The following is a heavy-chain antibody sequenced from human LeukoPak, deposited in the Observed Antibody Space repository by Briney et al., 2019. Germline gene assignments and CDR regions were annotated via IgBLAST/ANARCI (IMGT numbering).Heavy chain of an antibody. J-gene: IGHJ5*02. Sequence: PSETLSLTCTVSGGSISSTNYYWGWIRQPPGKGLEWIGSIYYSGSSYYNPSLKSRVTISVDTSKNQFSLKLSSVTAADTAVYYCGGADNWFDPWGQGTLVTVSS. V-gene: IGHV4-39*01. CDR2: IYYSGSS. CDR1: GGSISSTNYY. CDR3: GGADNWFDP.